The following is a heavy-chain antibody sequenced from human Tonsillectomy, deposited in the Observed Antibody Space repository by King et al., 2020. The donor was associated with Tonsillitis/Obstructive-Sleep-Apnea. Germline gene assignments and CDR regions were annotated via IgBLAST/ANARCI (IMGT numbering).Heavy chain of an antibody. D-gene: IGHD2-2*01. CDR1: GGSISSGSYY. V-gene: IGHV4-31*03. CDR2: IYDRGRS. J-gene: IGHJ5*02. Sequence: QLQESGPGLVKPSQTLSLTCTVSGGSISSGSYYWSWIRQHPGKGLEWIGYIYDRGRSYYSPSLKSRVTISVDTSKNQFSLKVASVTAADTAVYYCARAREDQRWFDPWGQGTLVTVSS. CDR3: ARAREDQRWFDP.